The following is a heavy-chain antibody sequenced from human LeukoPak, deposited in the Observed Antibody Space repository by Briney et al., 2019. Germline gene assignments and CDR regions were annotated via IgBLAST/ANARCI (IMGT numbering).Heavy chain of an antibody. CDR2: IYYSGST. Sequence: SCKASGGTFSNDAISWIRQHPGKGLEWIGYIYYSGSTYYNPSLKSRVTISVDTSKNQFSLKLSSVTAADTAVYYCARALGCSSTSCSPGHFDYWGQGTLVTVSS. CDR1: GGTFSNDAI. J-gene: IGHJ4*02. CDR3: ARALGCSSTSCSPGHFDY. V-gene: IGHV4-31*03. D-gene: IGHD2-2*01.